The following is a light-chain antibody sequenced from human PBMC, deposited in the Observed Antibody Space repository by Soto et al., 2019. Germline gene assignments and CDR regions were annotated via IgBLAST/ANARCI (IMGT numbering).Light chain of an antibody. CDR2: EGS. V-gene: IGLV2-23*01. CDR3: FSHANSRTWGYV. J-gene: IGLJ1*01. CDR1: NSDVGNYNL. Sequence: QSALTQPASVSGSPGQSITISCTGANSDVGNYNLVSWYQQHPDRAPKLIIYEGSKRPSGVSDRFSGSKSGNTVSLTISGLQAEDEADYYCFSHANSRTWGYVFGTGTKVTVL.